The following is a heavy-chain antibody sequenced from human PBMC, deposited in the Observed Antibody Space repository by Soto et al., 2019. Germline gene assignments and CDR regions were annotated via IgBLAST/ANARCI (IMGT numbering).Heavy chain of an antibody. D-gene: IGHD2-15*01. CDR2: ISGSGGST. Sequence: EVQLLESGGGLVQPGGSLRLSCAASGFTFSSYAMSWVRQAPGKGLEWVSAISGSGGSTYYADSVKGRFTISRDNSKNTLYLQMNSLRAEDTAVYYCAKDRGYCSGGSCYSMRGAIHYYGMDVWGQGTTVTVSS. J-gene: IGHJ6*02. CDR3: AKDRGYCSGGSCYSMRGAIHYYGMDV. V-gene: IGHV3-23*01. CDR1: GFTFSSYA.